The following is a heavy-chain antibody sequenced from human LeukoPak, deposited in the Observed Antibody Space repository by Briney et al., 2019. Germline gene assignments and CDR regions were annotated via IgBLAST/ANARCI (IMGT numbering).Heavy chain of an antibody. V-gene: IGHV1-3*01. Sequence: GASVKVSCKASGYTFTSYAMHWVRQAPGQRLEWMGWINAGNGNTKYSQKFQGRVTITRDTSASTAYMELSSLRSEDTAVYYCARPHNSGWEFDPWGQGTLVTASS. D-gene: IGHD5-12*01. CDR3: ARPHNSGWEFDP. CDR2: INAGNGNT. J-gene: IGHJ5*02. CDR1: GYTFTSYA.